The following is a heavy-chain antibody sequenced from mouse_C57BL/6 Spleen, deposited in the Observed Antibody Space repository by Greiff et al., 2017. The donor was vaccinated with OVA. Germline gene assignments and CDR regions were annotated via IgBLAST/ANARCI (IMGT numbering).Heavy chain of an antibody. CDR1: GFSLTSYG. J-gene: IGHJ4*01. V-gene: IGHV2-6*03. D-gene: IGHD1-1*01. CDR3: ASTVVENYYAMDY. CDR2: IWSDGST. Sequence: QVQLQQSGPGLVAPSQSLSITCTVSGFSLTSYGVHWVRQPPGKGLEWLVVIWSDGSTTYNSALKSRLSISKDNSTSQVFLKMNSLQTDDTAMYYCASTVVENYYAMDYWGQGTSVTVSS.